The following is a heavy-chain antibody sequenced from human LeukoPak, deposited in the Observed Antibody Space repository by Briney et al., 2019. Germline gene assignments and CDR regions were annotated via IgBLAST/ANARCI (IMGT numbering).Heavy chain of an antibody. V-gene: IGHV3-7*01. Sequence: PGGSLRLSCAASGFSFNSYWMGWVRQAPGKGLEWVANINEDGSGKYYVDSLKGRFTISRDNAKNSLDLQMNSLRGEDTAVYYCARDRSHIVGTTKGYDAFDIWGQGTMVTVSS. CDR3: ARDRSHIVGTTKGYDAFDI. CDR1: GFSFNSYW. CDR2: INEDGSGK. D-gene: IGHD1-26*01. J-gene: IGHJ3*02.